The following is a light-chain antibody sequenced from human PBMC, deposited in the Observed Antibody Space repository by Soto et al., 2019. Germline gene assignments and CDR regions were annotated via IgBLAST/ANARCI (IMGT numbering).Light chain of an antibody. CDR3: QQYYSPPYT. CDR2: WSS. Sequence: DIVMTQSPDSLAVSLGEMATINCKSSQSVLYSSTNNNYLGWYQQKPGQTPKLLIYWSSTRDSGVPDRFSGSGSVTDFTLTISRLQAEDVAVYYCQQYYSPPYTFGQGTRLEIK. CDR1: QSVLYSSTNNNY. V-gene: IGKV4-1*01. J-gene: IGKJ2*01.